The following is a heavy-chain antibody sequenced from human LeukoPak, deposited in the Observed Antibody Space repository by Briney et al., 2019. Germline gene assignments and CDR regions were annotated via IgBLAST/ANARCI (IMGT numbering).Heavy chain of an antibody. CDR2: IRSDGSNE. D-gene: IGHD3-3*01. CDR3: AKESTLEWYKWFDP. Sequence: PGGSLRLSCEASGFALSNCGMHWVRQAPGKGLEWVAFIRSDGSNEYYADSVKGRFTISRDNSKNTLYLQMNSLRVEDTAVYYCAKESTLEWYKWFDPWGQGTLVTVSP. V-gene: IGHV3-30*02. CDR1: GFALSNCG. J-gene: IGHJ5*02.